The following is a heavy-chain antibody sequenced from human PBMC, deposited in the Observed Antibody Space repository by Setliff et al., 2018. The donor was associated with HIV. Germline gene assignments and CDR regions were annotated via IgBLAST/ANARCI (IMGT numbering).Heavy chain of an antibody. CDR2: IYQSGNA. D-gene: IGHD6-13*01. V-gene: IGHV4-38-2*01. J-gene: IGHJ4*02. CDR3: VTGYNSVWYSVF. CDR1: GHSISSGYF. Sequence: SETLSLTCAVSGHSISSGYFCGWIRQTPGKGLEWIGNIYQSGNAYYNPSLKSRVTISVDKSRNRFSLKLSSVTAADTAVYYCVTGYNSVWYSVFWGQGILVTVSS.